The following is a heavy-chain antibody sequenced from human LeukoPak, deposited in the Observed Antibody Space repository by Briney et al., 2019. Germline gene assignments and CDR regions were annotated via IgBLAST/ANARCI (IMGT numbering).Heavy chain of an antibody. CDR1: GGSISSYY. J-gene: IGHJ3*02. D-gene: IGHD4-17*01. CDR2: IYYTGST. Sequence: PSETLSLTCTVSGGSISSYYWSWIRQPPGKGLEWFGYIYYTGSTTYNPSLKSRVTMSVDSSKNQFSLKLTSVTAADTAVYYCARVYRMTTNASDIWGQGTMVTVSS. CDR3: ARVYRMTTNASDI. V-gene: IGHV4-59*01.